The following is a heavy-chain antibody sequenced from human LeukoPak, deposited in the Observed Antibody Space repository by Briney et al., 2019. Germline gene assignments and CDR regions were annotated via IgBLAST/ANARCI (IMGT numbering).Heavy chain of an antibody. Sequence: GGSLRLSCAASGFTFSIYSMNWVRQAPGEGLEWLSYISADSNTIYYADSVKGRFTISRDNAKTSLYLQMNTLRDEDTAVYYCARDRAAPTWFFDLWGCGTLVLVSS. D-gene: IGHD2-15*01. V-gene: IGHV3-48*02. CDR1: GFTFSIYS. CDR3: ARDRAAPTWFFDL. CDR2: ISADSNTI. J-gene: IGHJ2*01.